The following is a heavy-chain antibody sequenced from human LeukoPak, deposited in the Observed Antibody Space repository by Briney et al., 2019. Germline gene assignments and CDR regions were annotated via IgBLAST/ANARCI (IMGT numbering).Heavy chain of an antibody. CDR1: GYTFTTYA. CDR2: INAGNGNT. Sequence: ASVKVSCKASGYTFTTYAMHWVRQAPGQRLEWMGWINAGNGNTKYSQKFQGRVTITRDTSASKAYMELSSLRSEDTAVYYCARERPTIFGVVSGMDVWGQGTTVTVSS. D-gene: IGHD3-3*01. V-gene: IGHV1-3*01. J-gene: IGHJ6*02. CDR3: ARERPTIFGVVSGMDV.